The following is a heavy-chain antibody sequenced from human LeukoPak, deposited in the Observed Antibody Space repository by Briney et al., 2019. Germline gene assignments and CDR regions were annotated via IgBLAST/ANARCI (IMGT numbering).Heavy chain of an antibody. CDR1: GYTFTGYY. J-gene: IGHJ5*02. CDR3: ARARYCSGGSCYLGGRFDP. CDR2: INPNSGGT. D-gene: IGHD2-15*01. V-gene: IGHV1-2*04. Sequence: ASVKVSCKASGYTFTGYYMHWVRQAPGQGLEWMGWINPNSGGTNYAQKFQGWVTMTRDTSISTAYMELSRLRSDDTAVYYCARARYCSGGSCYLGGRFDPWGQGTLVTVSS.